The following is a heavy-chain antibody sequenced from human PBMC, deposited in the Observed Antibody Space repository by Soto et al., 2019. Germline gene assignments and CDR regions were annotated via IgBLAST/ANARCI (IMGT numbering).Heavy chain of an antibody. D-gene: IGHD3-22*01. CDR3: ARWSAYYYDSSGYLNY. CDR1: GGTFSSYT. J-gene: IGHJ4*02. V-gene: IGHV1-69*02. CDR2: IIPILGIA. Sequence: QVQLVQSGAEVKQPGSSVKVSCKASGGTFSSYTISWVRQAPGQGLEWMGRIIPILGIANYAQKFQGRVTITADKSTSTAYMELSSLRSEDTAVYYCARWSAYYYDSSGYLNYWGQGTLVTVSS.